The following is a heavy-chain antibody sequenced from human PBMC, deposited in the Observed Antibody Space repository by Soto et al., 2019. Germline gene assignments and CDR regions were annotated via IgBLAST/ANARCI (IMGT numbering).Heavy chain of an antibody. Sequence: ESGGGLVQPGGSLRLSCAASGFSFTTYWMNWVRQAPGKGLEWVATINRDGSEEYYADSVKGRFTISRDNAKNSLYLQMNSLRAEDTAMYYCARDGGYCSGGACYSVVDYWGPGTLVTVSS. V-gene: IGHV3-7*01. CDR2: INRDGSEE. D-gene: IGHD2-8*02. CDR3: ARDGGYCSGGACYSVVDY. J-gene: IGHJ4*02. CDR1: GFSFTTYW.